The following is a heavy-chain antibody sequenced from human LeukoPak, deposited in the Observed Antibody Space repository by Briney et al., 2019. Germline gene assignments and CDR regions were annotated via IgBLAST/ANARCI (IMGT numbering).Heavy chain of an antibody. CDR2: ISSNGRST. D-gene: IGHD3-3*02. J-gene: IGHJ4*02. V-gene: IGHV3-64*01. CDR1: GFTFSTFA. Sequence: PGGSLRLSCAASGFTFSTFAMHWVRQAPGKGLEYVSGISSNGRSTYYANSVKGRFTISRDNSKNTLYLQMGSLRGEDMAVYYCARDPSISTPRGWYDYWGQGTLVTVSS. CDR3: ARDPSISTPRGWYDY.